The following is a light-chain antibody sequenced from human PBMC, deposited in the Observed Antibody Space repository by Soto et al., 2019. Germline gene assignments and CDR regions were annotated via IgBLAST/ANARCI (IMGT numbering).Light chain of an antibody. V-gene: IGLV2-8*01. CDR2: EVS. CDR1: SSDVGAYDY. CDR3: SSFAGINNLL. Sequence: QSALTQPPSASGSPGQSVTISCTGTSSDVGAYDYVSWYQQHPGKAPKLMIYEVSQRPSGVPDRFSGSKSGNTASLTISGLQAEDEGHYYCSSFAGINNLLFGGGTKLTVL. J-gene: IGLJ2*01.